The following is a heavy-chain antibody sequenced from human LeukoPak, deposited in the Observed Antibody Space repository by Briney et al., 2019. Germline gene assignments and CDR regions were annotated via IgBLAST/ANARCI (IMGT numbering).Heavy chain of an antibody. V-gene: IGHV5-51*01. J-gene: IGHJ6*02. CDR1: GYTFTSYW. D-gene: IGHD3-10*01. CDR2: IYPLDSDT. Sequence: GESLKISCKGSGYTFTSYWIGWVRQMPGKGLEWMGIIYPLDSDTRYSPSFQGQVTISADKSISTAYLQWSSLKASDTAMYYCARKGSGSAVYYYGLDVWGQGTTVTVSS. CDR3: ARKGSGSAVYYYGLDV.